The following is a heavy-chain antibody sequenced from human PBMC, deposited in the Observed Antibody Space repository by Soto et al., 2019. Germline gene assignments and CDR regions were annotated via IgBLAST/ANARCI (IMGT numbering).Heavy chain of an antibody. V-gene: IGHV1-69*13. D-gene: IGHD2-2*02. CDR1: GSTFSSYA. CDR3: ARAGGPSDIVVVPAAIQGGMDV. J-gene: IGHJ6*02. Sequence: ASVKVSCKASGSTFSSYAISWVRQAPGQGLEWMGGIIPIFGTANYAQKFQGRVTITADESTSTAYMELSSLRSEDTAVYYCARAGGPSDIVVVPAAIQGGMDVWGQGTTVTVS. CDR2: IIPIFGTA.